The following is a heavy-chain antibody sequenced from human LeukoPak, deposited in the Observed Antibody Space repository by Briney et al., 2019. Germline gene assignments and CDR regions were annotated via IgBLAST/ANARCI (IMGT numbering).Heavy chain of an antibody. CDR1: GFTFDDYA. Sequence: GGSLRLSCAASGFTFDDYAMHWVRQAPGKGLEWVSGISWNSGSIGYADSVKGRFTISRDNAKNSLYLQMNSLRAEDTALYYCAKAMVRGAIITEYDYWGQGTLVTVSS. CDR2: ISWNSGSI. J-gene: IGHJ4*02. D-gene: IGHD3-10*01. V-gene: IGHV3-9*01. CDR3: AKAMVRGAIITEYDY.